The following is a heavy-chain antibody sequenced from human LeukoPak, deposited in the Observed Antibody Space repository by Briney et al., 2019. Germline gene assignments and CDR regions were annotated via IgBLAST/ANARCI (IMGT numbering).Heavy chain of an antibody. CDR1: GFTFSSYA. CDR2: ISGSGGST. J-gene: IGHJ4*02. Sequence: GGSLRLSCAASGFTFSSYAMSWVRQAPGKGLEGVSAISGSGGSTYYADSVKGRVTISRDNSKNTLYLQMNSLRAEDTAVYYCAKDFPFFGVVSFFDYWGQGTLVTVSS. CDR3: AKDFPFFGVVSFFDY. D-gene: IGHD3-3*01. V-gene: IGHV3-23*01.